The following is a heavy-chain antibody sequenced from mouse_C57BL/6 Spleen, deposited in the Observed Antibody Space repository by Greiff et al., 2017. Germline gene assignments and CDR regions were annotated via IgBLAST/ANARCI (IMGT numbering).Heavy chain of an antibody. D-gene: IGHD3-2*02. Sequence: QVQLQQSGAELVRPGSSVKLSCKASGYTFTSYWMHWVKQRPIQGLEWIGNIDPSDSETHYNQKFKDKATLTVDKSSSTAYMQLSSLTSEDSAVYYCAVDSSGYVRFAYWGQGTLVTVSA. CDR2: IDPSDSET. J-gene: IGHJ3*01. CDR3: AVDSSGYVRFAY. V-gene: IGHV1-52*01. CDR1: GYTFTSYW.